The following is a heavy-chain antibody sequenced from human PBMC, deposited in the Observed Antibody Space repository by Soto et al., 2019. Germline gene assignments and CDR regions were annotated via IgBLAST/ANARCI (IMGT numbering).Heavy chain of an antibody. J-gene: IGHJ6*02. D-gene: IGHD3-10*01. V-gene: IGHV3-7*04. CDR2: IKQDGSEK. Sequence: EVQLVESGGGLVQPGGSLRLSCAASGFTFSSYWMSWVRQAPGKGLEWVANIKQDGSEKYYVDSVKGRFTISRDNAKNSLYLQMNSLRAEHTAVYYCGRAYGSGSYSSYYYYGMDVWGQGTTVTVSS. CDR3: GRAYGSGSYSSYYYYGMDV. CDR1: GFTFSSYW.